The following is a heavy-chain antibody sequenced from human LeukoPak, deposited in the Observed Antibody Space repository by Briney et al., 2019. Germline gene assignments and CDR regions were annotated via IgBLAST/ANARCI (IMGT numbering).Heavy chain of an antibody. CDR1: GFTFSRFV. V-gene: IGHV3-23*01. J-gene: IGHJ6*02. CDR2: IEYNAEST. Sequence: GGSLRLSCAASGFTFSRFVMSWVRQAPGKGPEWVSAIEYNAESTYYADSVKGRFTISRDNSKNTLYLQMNSLRAEDTAVYYCASGPDDYGDLDYGMDVWGQGTTVTVSS. CDR3: ASGPDDYGDLDYGMDV. D-gene: IGHD4-17*01.